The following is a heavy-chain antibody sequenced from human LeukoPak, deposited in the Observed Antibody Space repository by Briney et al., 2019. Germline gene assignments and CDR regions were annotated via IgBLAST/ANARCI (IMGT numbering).Heavy chain of an antibody. J-gene: IGHJ6*03. D-gene: IGHD4-23*01. CDR1: GFSLTTSGMC. CDR2: IDWDEDK. CDR3: ARTIRGNSLDNKNFYYMDV. Sequence: SGPVLVNPTQTLTLTCSFFGFSLTTSGMCVSWIRQPPGKALEWLARIDWDEDKFYSTSLKTRLTIFKDTSKNQVVLTMTNMDPVDTATYYCARTIRGNSLDNKNFYYMDVWGKGTTVTVSS. V-gene: IGHV2-70*16.